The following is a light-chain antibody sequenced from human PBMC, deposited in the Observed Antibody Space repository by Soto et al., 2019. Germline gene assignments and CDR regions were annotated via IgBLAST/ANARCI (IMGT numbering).Light chain of an antibody. Sequence: QSALTQPASVSGSPGQSITISCTGTSSDVGGYNYVSWYQQHPGKAPKLMIYEVSNRPSGVSNRFSGPKSGSTASLTISGLQAEDEADYYCSSYTSSSTLDVFGTGTKVTVL. CDR1: SSDVGGYNY. CDR2: EVS. CDR3: SSYTSSSTLDV. J-gene: IGLJ1*01. V-gene: IGLV2-14*01.